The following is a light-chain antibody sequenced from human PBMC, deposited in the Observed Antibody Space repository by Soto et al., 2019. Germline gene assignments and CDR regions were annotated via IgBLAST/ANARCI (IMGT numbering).Light chain of an antibody. CDR3: CSYAASYTLA. CDR1: SSNVGGQDY. CDR2: DAT. V-gene: IGLV2-11*01. J-gene: IGLJ2*01. Sequence: QSVLTQPRSVSASPGQSVTISCTGTSSNVGGQDYVSWYQQNPGKAPRLMIYDATKRPSGVPYRFSGPKSGNVASLTISGLQAEDEADYYCCSYAASYTLAFGGGTQLTVL.